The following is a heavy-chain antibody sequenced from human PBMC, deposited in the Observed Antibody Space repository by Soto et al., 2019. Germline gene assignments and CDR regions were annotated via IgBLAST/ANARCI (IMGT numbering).Heavy chain of an antibody. J-gene: IGHJ1*01. CDR1: GYTFTSYG. D-gene: IGHD1-26*01. CDR3: ARDRVGATSPPEYFQH. Sequence: EASVKVSCKASGYTFTSYGISWVRQAPGQGLEWMGWISAYNGNTNYAQKLQGRVTMTTDTSTSTAYMELRSLRSDDTAVYYCARDRVGATSPPEYFQHWGQGTLVTVSS. V-gene: IGHV1-18*01. CDR2: ISAYNGNT.